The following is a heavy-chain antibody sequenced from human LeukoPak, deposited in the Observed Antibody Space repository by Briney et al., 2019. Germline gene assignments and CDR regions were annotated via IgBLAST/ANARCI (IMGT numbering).Heavy chain of an antibody. CDR1: GFTFTTYS. CDR3: ARDFRTQLDGYSPPYFFDY. Sequence: GGSLRLSCAASGFTFTTYSKNWVRQAPGKGPEWVSSISSSGSYIYYADSVKGRFIISRDNAKNSLYLQMNSLRAEDTAVYYCARDFRTQLDGYSPPYFFDYWGQGTLVTVSS. J-gene: IGHJ4*02. D-gene: IGHD5-24*01. V-gene: IGHV3-21*01. CDR2: ISSSGSYI.